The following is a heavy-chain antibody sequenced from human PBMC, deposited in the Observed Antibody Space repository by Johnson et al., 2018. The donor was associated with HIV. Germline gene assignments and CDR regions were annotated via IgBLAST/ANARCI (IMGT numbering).Heavy chain of an antibody. CDR2: IGTAGDT. D-gene: IGHD6-6*01. Sequence: VQLVESGGGVVQPGGSLRLSCAASGFTFSSYDMHWVRQATGKGLEWVSAIGTAGDTYYPGSVKGRFTISRENAKNTLYLQMNSLRAEDTAVYYCARDRIAARLWAFDIWGQGTMVTVSS. CDR3: ARDRIAARLWAFDI. J-gene: IGHJ3*02. CDR1: GFTFSSYD. V-gene: IGHV3-13*01.